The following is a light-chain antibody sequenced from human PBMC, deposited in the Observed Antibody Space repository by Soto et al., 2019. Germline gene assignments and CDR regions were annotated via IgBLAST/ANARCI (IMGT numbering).Light chain of an antibody. CDR2: AAS. CDR3: QQSYSTPLT. J-gene: IGKJ4*01. Sequence: DIQMTQSPSSLSASVGDRVTITCRASQSISSYLNWYQQKPGKATKLLIYAASSLQSGVTSRFSGSGSGTDFTLTISSLQPEDFATYYCQQSYSTPLTFGGGTKVDI. CDR1: QSISSY. V-gene: IGKV1-39*01.